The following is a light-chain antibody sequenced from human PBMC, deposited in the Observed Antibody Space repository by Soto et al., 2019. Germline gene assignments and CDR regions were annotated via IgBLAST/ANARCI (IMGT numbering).Light chain of an antibody. J-gene: IGKJ5*01. Sequence: EIVMTQSPATLSVSPGERATLSCRASQSVSSKLAWYQHKPGQAPRLLIYRASTRATGIPARFSGSASGKEFTLTISSLQSEDFAVYYWQQYNTWPPAITFGQGKRLEIK. CDR2: RAS. V-gene: IGKV3-15*01. CDR3: QQYNTWPPAIT. CDR1: QSVSSK.